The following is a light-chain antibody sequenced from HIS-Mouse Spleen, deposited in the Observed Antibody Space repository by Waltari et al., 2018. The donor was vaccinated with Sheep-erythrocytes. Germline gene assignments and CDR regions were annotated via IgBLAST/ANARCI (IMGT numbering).Light chain of an antibody. CDR3: CSYAGSYNHV. Sequence: QSALTQPRSVSGSPGQSVTISCTGTSSDVGGYNYFSWYQQHPGKAPKLMIYDVSNPPSGVPDRCSGSKSGNTASLTISGLQAEDEAEYYCCSYAGSYNHVFATGTKVTVL. CDR1: SSDVGGYNY. J-gene: IGLJ1*01. CDR2: DVS. V-gene: IGLV2-11*01.